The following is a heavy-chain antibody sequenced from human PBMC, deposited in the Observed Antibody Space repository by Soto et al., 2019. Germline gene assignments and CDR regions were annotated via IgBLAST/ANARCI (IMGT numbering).Heavy chain of an antibody. Sequence: QVQLVQSGAEVKKPGSAVKVSCKASGGTFSSYAISWVRQAPGQGLEWMGGIVPIFGTGNYAQKFQDRGTITADESKSTAYMELSSLRSEDTAVYYCARHGAWIKLLPKRRPYYYYYGMDVWGQGTTVTVSS. J-gene: IGHJ6*02. V-gene: IGHV1-69*01. CDR3: ARHGAWIKLLPKRRPYYYYYGMDV. CDR2: IVPIFGTG. CDR1: GGTFSSYA. D-gene: IGHD5-18*01.